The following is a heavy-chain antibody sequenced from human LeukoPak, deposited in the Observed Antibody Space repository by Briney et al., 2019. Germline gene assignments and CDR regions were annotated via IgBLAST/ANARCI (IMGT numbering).Heavy chain of an antibody. Sequence: GGSLRLSCSASGFTFSSYAMHWVRQAPGKGLEWVSSISGSGNRTYYADSVKGRFTISRDNSKNTLFLQMNSLRAEDTAVYYCAKNLYCGGGSCYPSALGMDVWGQGTTVTVSS. CDR3: AKNLYCGGGSCYPSALGMDV. CDR2: ISGSGNRT. J-gene: IGHJ6*02. D-gene: IGHD2-15*01. CDR1: GFTFSSYA. V-gene: IGHV3-23*01.